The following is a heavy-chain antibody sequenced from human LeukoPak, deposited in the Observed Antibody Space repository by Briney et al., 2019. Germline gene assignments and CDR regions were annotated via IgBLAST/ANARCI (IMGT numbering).Heavy chain of an antibody. CDR2: ISSSSSYI. Sequence: GGSLRLSCAASGFTFSNAWMSWVRQAPGKGLEWVSSISSSSSYIYYADSVKGRFTISRDNAKNSLYLQMNSLRAEDTAVYYCARDAIRQQPYGYYYYMDVWGKGTTVTVSS. CDR1: GFTFSNAW. J-gene: IGHJ6*03. V-gene: IGHV3-21*01. D-gene: IGHD6-13*01. CDR3: ARDAIRQQPYGYYYYMDV.